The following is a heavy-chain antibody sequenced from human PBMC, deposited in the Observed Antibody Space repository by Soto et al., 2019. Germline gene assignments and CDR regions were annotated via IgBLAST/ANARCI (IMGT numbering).Heavy chain of an antibody. D-gene: IGHD3-10*01. Sequence: PGGSLRLSCAASGFTFSTYAMSWVRQAPGKGLEWVSSISGSGGSTYYADSVKGRFTISRDNSKSTLYLQMNSLRAEDTAVYYCAKASPSKFPASLYYFDYWGQGTLVTVSS. CDR3: AKASPSKFPASLYYFDY. V-gene: IGHV3-23*01. CDR2: ISGSGGST. J-gene: IGHJ4*02. CDR1: GFTFSTYA.